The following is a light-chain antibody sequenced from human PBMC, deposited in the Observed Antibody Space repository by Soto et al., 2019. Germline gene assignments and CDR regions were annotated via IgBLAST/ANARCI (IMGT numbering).Light chain of an antibody. Sequence: EIELTQSPATLSVSVGDRATLACRASQSIRSWLAWYQQKPGKAPRLLISKASNIASGIPSRFSGSGSGTEFNLTISSLEPEDFATYYCQQCNSFTLTFGGGTKVDIK. CDR2: KAS. J-gene: IGKJ4*01. CDR1: QSIRSW. V-gene: IGKV1-5*03. CDR3: QQCNSFTLT.